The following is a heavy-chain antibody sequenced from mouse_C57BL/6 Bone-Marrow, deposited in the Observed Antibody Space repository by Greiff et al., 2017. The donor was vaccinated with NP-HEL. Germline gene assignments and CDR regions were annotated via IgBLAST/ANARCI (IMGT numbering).Heavy chain of an antibody. Sequence: VQLQQPGAELARPGASVKLSCKASGYTFTSYGISWVKQRTGQGLEWIGEIYPRSGNTYYNEKFKGKATLTADKSSSTAYMELRSLTSEDSAVYFCEGGYYGSSPRYFDVWGTGTTVTVSS. D-gene: IGHD1-1*01. CDR2: IYPRSGNT. CDR1: GYTFTSYG. CDR3: EGGYYGSSPRYFDV. J-gene: IGHJ1*03. V-gene: IGHV1-81*01.